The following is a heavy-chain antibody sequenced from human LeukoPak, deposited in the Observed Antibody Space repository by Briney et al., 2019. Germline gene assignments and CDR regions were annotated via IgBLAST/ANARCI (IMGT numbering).Heavy chain of an antibody. V-gene: IGHV3-23*01. CDR1: GFTFSSYA. Sequence: GGSLRLSCAASGFTFSSYAMSWVRQAPGKGLEWVSAISGSGGSTYYADSVKGRFTISRDNSKNTLYLQMNSLRAEDTAVYYCAYPGGCSSTSCYTFDYWGQGTLVTVSS. J-gene: IGHJ4*02. CDR2: ISGSGGST. CDR3: AYPGGCSSTSCYTFDY. D-gene: IGHD2-2*02.